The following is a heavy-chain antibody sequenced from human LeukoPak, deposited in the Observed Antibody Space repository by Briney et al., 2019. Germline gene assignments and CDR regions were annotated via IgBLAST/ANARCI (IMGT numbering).Heavy chain of an antibody. Sequence: NPSETLSLTCTLSATSLTSGAYSCSWVRQHPGKGLEWIAYIYYSGNTYYNPSLKRRVTISVDTSKNQFSLKLSSVTAADTAVYYCARTITIFGALGYFDYWGQGTLVTVSS. V-gene: IGHV4-31*03. CDR2: IYYSGNT. D-gene: IGHD3-3*01. CDR1: ATSLTSGAYS. CDR3: ARTITIFGALGYFDY. J-gene: IGHJ4*02.